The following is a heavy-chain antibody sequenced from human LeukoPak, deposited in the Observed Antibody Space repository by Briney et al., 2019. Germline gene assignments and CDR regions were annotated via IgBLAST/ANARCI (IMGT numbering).Heavy chain of an antibody. V-gene: IGHV4-39*07. Sequence: NPSETLSLTCTVSGGSISSSSYYWGWIRQPPGKGLEWIGSIYYSGSTYYNPSLKSRVTISVDTSKNQFSLKLSSVTAADTAVYYCARGERGMIIGWGQGTLVTVSS. J-gene: IGHJ4*02. CDR2: IYYSGST. CDR1: GGSISSSSYY. D-gene: IGHD3-22*01. CDR3: ARGERGMIIG.